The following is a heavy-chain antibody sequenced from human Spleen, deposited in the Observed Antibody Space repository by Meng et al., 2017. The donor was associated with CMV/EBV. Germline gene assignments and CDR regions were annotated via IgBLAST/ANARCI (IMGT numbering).Heavy chain of an antibody. J-gene: IGHJ5*01. Sequence: SCKASGYTFTAQFMHWVRQAPGQGLEWMGWINSNNGDTKYAQKFQGRVTMTRDTSVSTVYMEQSSLRSDDTAIYYCARGTGTSWFDFWGQGTLVTVSS. D-gene: IGHD1-7*01. V-gene: IGHV1-2*02. CDR3: ARGTGTSWFDF. CDR1: GYTFTAQF. CDR2: INSNNGDT.